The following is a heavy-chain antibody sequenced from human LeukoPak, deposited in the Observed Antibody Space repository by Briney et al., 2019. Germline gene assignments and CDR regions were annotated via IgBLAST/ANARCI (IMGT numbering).Heavy chain of an antibody. CDR2: IYYSGST. J-gene: IGHJ4*02. CDR1: GGSISSYY. Sequence: SETLSLTCTVSGGSISSYYWSWIRQPPGKGLEWIGYIYYSGSTNYNPSLESRVTISVDTSKNQFSLKLSSVTAADTAVYYCARVSGVTMVRGHFDYWGQGTLVTVSS. CDR3: ARVSGVTMVRGHFDY. D-gene: IGHD3-10*01. V-gene: IGHV4-59*01.